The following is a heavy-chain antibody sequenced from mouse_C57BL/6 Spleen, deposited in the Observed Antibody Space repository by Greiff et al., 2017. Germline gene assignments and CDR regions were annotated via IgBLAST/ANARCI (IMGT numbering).Heavy chain of an antibody. Sequence: QVQLQQPGAELVKPGASVKLSCKASGYTFTSYWMHWVKQRPGQGLEWIGMIHPNSGSTNYNEKFKSKATLTVDKSSSTAYMQLSSLTSEDSAVYDCARDSSQAWFAYWGQGTLVTVSA. CDR3: ARDSSQAWFAY. D-gene: IGHD1-1*01. V-gene: IGHV1-64*01. CDR2: IHPNSGST. J-gene: IGHJ3*01. CDR1: GYTFTSYW.